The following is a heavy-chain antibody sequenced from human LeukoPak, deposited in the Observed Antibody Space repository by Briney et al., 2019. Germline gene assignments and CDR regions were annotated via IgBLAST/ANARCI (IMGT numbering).Heavy chain of an antibody. Sequence: GGSLRLSCAASGFNFIDYSMNWVRQAPGKGLEWISYIGISSGNTKYADSVKGRFTITRDKARNSLYLQMNSLRVEDTAMYYCARDHRYAFDNWGHGTLVTVSS. J-gene: IGHJ4*01. V-gene: IGHV3-48*01. CDR1: GFNFIDYS. CDR2: IGISSGNT. CDR3: ARDHRYAFDN. D-gene: IGHD2-2*01.